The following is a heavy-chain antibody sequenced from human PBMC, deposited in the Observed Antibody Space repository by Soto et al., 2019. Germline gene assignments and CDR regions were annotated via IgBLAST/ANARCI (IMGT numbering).Heavy chain of an antibody. CDR3: AKDAKTTSGWFLDS. J-gene: IGHJ4*02. Sequence: GGSLRLSCAASGFTFGDYAMSWVRQAPGKGLEWVSGISDRGDSTYYADSVRGRSTISRDNSKNTLYLQMNSLRVEDTAEYYCAKDAKTTSGWFLDSWGPGTLVTVSS. V-gene: IGHV3-23*01. CDR2: ISDRGDST. D-gene: IGHD6-19*01. CDR1: GFTFGDYA.